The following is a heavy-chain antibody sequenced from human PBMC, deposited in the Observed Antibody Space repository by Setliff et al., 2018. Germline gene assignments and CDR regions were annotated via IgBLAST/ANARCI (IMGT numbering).Heavy chain of an antibody. Sequence: GESLKISCAASGFVFGTYGMHWVRQAPGKGLEWVALIWYDGSYKYYEDSVKGRFTIFRDGSKNTLFLHMTSLRAEDTAVYYCAKPQVELRWGFESWGQGTPVTVSS. J-gene: IGHJ4*02. CDR1: GFVFGTYG. CDR2: IWYDGSYK. D-gene: IGHD1-7*01. V-gene: IGHV3-33*06. CDR3: AKPQVELRWGFES.